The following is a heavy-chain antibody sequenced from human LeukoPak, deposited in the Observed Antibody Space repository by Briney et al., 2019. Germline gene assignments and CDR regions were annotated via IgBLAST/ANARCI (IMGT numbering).Heavy chain of an antibody. CDR2: IYSGGRT. CDR1: GFTFSSHD. Sequence: GGSLRLSCAASGFTFSSHDMHWVRQAPGKGLEWVSVIYSGGRTYYADSVKGRFTISRDNSKNTLYLQMNSLRAEDTAVYYCARAGPSSSWHQFDYWGQGTLVTVSS. CDR3: ARAGPSSSWHQFDY. D-gene: IGHD6-13*01. V-gene: IGHV3-66*01. J-gene: IGHJ4*02.